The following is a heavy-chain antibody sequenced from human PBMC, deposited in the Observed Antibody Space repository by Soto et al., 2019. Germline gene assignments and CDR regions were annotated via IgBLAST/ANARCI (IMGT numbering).Heavy chain of an antibody. Sequence: SVKVSCKAAGGTFSNYAIIWVRQAPGQGLEWMGGIIPIFNTANYAQKFQGRVTITADKSTSTAYMELSSLRAEDTAVYYCARDRGSSSVWGWEYYYYYGMDVWGQGTTVTVSS. D-gene: IGHD6-6*01. V-gene: IGHV1-69*06. CDR2: IIPIFNTA. CDR3: ARDRGSSSVWGWEYYYYYGMDV. CDR1: GGTFSNYA. J-gene: IGHJ6*02.